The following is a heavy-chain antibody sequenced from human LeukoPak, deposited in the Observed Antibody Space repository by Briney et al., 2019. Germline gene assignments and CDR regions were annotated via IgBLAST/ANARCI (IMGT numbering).Heavy chain of an antibody. CDR1: GGSFTDYY. CDR3: ARAYNGYDYP. D-gene: IGHD5-12*01. CDR2: VNHSGTT. J-gene: IGHJ5*02. V-gene: IGHV4-34*01. Sequence: PSATLSLTCAVYGGSFTDYYWSWIRQTPGKGLEWIGEVNHSGTTNYNPSLKSRVTISVDTSKNQFSLKVTSVTAADTALYYCARAYNGYDYPWGQGTLVTVSS.